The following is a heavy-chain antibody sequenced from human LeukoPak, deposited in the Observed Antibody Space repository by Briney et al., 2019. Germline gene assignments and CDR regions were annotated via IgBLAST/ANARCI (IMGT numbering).Heavy chain of an antibody. CDR1: GYAFTSYD. D-gene: IGHD3-10*01. J-gene: IGHJ4*02. CDR3: ARGSLSGLYFDY. V-gene: IGHV1-8*01. CDR2: MNPNSGNT. Sequence: ASVKVSCKASGYAFTSYDINWVRQATGQGLKWMGWMNPNSGNTGYAQKFQGRVTMTRNTSISTAYMELSSLRSEDTAVYYCARGSLSGLYFDYWGQGTLVTVSS.